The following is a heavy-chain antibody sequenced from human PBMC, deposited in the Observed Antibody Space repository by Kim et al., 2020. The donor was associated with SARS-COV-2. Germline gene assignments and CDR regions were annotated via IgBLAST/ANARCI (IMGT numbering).Heavy chain of an antibody. V-gene: IGHV3-9*01. J-gene: IGHJ4*02. Sequence: GGSLRLSCAASGFTFDDHAIHWVRRPPGRGLEWVSGITWNSDSLAYADSVRGRFTVSRDNAKNSVFLQMNSLRDDDTAFYYCVREKGGRIGYAFHFDYWGQGALVTVPS. CDR1: GFTFDDHA. CDR2: ITWNSDSL. D-gene: IGHD6-25*01. CDR3: VREKGGRIGYAFHFDY.